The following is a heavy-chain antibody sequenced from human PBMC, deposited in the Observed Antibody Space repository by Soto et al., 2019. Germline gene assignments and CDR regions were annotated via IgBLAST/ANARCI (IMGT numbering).Heavy chain of an antibody. J-gene: IGHJ4*02. CDR3: ARDVGNFYDASPAGQFDF. Sequence: QVQLQESGPGLVKPSGTLALTCGVSGASGASISSSNWWSWVRQPPGKGLEWIGEIHHSGSSKYSPSLNSRVTISVDTSKTPYSLKLSSVTAADTAVYYCARDVGNFYDASPAGQFDFWGRGILVTVSS. CDR2: IHHSGSS. CDR1: GASGASISSSNW. D-gene: IGHD3-22*01. V-gene: IGHV4-4*02.